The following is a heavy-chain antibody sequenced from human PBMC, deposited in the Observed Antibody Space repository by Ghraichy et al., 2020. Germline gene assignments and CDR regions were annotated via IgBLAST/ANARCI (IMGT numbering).Heavy chain of an antibody. V-gene: IGHV3-7*01. CDR2: MKQDGSEK. Sequence: GGSLRLSCAASGFMFSSYWMSWVRQAPGKGLEWVANMKQDGSEKYYVDSVKGRFTISRDNAKNSLYLQMNSLRAEDTAVYYCARGSSGYYSGYFDYWGQGTLVTVSS. J-gene: IGHJ4*02. D-gene: IGHD3-22*01. CDR1: GFMFSSYW. CDR3: ARGSSGYYSGYFDY.